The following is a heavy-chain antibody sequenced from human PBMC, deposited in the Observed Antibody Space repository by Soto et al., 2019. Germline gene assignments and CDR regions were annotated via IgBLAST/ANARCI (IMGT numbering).Heavy chain of an antibody. V-gene: IGHV4-39*01. CDR1: GGSISSSSYY. D-gene: IGHD5-18*01. Sequence: QLQLQESGPGLVKPSETLSLTCTVSGGSISSSSYYWGWIRQPPGKGLEWIGSIYYSGSTYYNPSLKSRVTISVDTSKNQFSLKLSSVTAADTAVYYCASPGYSYGYYYYGMDVWGQGTTVTVSS. CDR3: ASPGYSYGYYYYGMDV. CDR2: IYYSGST. J-gene: IGHJ6*02.